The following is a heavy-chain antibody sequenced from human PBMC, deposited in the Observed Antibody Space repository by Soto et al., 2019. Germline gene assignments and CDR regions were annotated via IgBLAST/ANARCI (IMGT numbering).Heavy chain of an antibody. Sequence: PGGSLRLSCAASGFTFSSYWMSWVRQAPGKGLEWVANIKQDGSEKYYVGSVKGRFTISRDNAKNSLYLQMNSLRTEDTAVYYCAREPTYCGGDCYSDYWGQGTLVTVPQ. J-gene: IGHJ4*02. D-gene: IGHD2-21*02. CDR3: AREPTYCGGDCYSDY. V-gene: IGHV3-7*03. CDR1: GFTFSSYW. CDR2: IKQDGSEK.